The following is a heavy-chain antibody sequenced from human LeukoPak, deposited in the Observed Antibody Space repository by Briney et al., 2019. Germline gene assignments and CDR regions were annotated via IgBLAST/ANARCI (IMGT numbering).Heavy chain of an antibody. J-gene: IGHJ4*02. Sequence: PGGSLRLSCAVSGFTFSSYEMNWVRQAPGKGLEWVSYISSSGSNMSYADSVKGRSTISRDNAKNSQYLKMNSLRAEDTAVYYCARGGLYGYDVFDYWGQGTLVTVSS. V-gene: IGHV3-48*03. CDR2: ISSSGSNM. CDR3: ARGGLYGYDVFDY. D-gene: IGHD5-12*01. CDR1: GFTFSSYE.